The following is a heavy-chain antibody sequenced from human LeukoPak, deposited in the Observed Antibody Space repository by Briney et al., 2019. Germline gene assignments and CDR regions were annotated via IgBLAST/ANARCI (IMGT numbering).Heavy chain of an antibody. J-gene: IGHJ4*02. D-gene: IGHD4-17*01. Sequence: ASVKVSCKASGYIFTGFYMHWVRQAPGQGLEWMGWINPNSGGTNYAQKFQGRVTMTRDTSISTAYMELSRLRSDDTAVYYCARATNDYGDYTDWGQGTLVTVSS. CDR3: ARATNDYGDYTD. CDR1: GYIFTGFY. V-gene: IGHV1-2*02. CDR2: INPNSGGT.